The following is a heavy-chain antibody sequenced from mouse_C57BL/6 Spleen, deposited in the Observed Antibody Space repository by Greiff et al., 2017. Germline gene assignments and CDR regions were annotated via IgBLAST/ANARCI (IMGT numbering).Heavy chain of an antibody. CDR1: GYSITSGYY. CDR2: ISYDGSN. Sequence: EVKLVESGPGLVKPSQSLSLTCSVTGYSITSGYYWNWIRQFPGNKLEWMGYISYDGSNNYNPSLKNRISITRDTSKNQFFLKLNSVTTEDTATYYCARGPLYYGSSSSWYFDVWGTGTTVTVSS. D-gene: IGHD1-1*01. CDR3: ARGPLYYGSSSSWYFDV. J-gene: IGHJ1*03. V-gene: IGHV3-6*01.